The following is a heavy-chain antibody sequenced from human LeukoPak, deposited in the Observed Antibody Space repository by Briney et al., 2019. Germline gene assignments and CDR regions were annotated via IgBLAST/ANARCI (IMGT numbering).Heavy chain of an antibody. V-gene: IGHV1-18*01. D-gene: IGHD6-19*01. CDR3: ARARSSGWYALGRMDV. CDR1: GYTFTSYG. Sequence: GASVKVSCKASGYTFTSYGISWVRQAPGQGLEWMGWISAYNGNTNYAQKLQGRVTMTTDTSTSTAYMELRSLRSDDTAVYYCARARSSGWYALGRMDVWGQGTTVTVSS. J-gene: IGHJ6*02. CDR2: ISAYNGNT.